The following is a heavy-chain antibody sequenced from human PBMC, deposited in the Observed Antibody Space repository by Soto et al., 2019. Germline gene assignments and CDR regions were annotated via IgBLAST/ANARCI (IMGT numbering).Heavy chain of an antibody. Sequence: SETLSLTCTVSGGSISSYYWSWIRQPPGKGLEWIGYIYYSGSTNYNPSLKSRVTISVDTSKNQFSLKLSSVTAADTAVYYCARNGYSSGWYFPVATRYGMDVWGQGTTVTVSS. CDR1: GGSISSYY. D-gene: IGHD6-19*01. V-gene: IGHV4-59*08. J-gene: IGHJ6*02. CDR2: IYYSGST. CDR3: ARNGYSSGWYFPVATRYGMDV.